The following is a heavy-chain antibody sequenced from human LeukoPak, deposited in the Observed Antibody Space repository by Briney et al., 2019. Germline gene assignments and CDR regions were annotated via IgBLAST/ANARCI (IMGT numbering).Heavy chain of an antibody. CDR1: GGTFSSYA. CDR3: ARVSGITMIVGARYYFDY. J-gene: IGHJ4*02. Sequence: ASVKVSCKASGGTFSSYAISWVRQAPGQGLEWMGWISAYNGNTNYAQKLQGRVTMTTDTSTSTAYMELRSLRSDDTAVYYCARVSGITMIVGARYYFDYWGQGTLVTVSS. CDR2: ISAYNGNT. D-gene: IGHD3-22*01. V-gene: IGHV1-18*01.